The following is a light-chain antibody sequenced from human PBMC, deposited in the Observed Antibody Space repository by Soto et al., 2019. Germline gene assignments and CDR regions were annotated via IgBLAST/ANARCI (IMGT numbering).Light chain of an antibody. CDR2: VGS. V-gene: IGLV2-23*01. J-gene: IGLJ3*02. CDR1: SSDVGSYNL. Sequence: QSALTQPASVYGSPGQSITISCTGTSSDVGSYNLVSWYQQHPGKAPKLMIYVGSKRPSGVSNRFSGSKSGNTASLTISGLQAEDEADYYCCSYAGSSTSWVFGGGTKLTVL. CDR3: CSYAGSSTSWV.